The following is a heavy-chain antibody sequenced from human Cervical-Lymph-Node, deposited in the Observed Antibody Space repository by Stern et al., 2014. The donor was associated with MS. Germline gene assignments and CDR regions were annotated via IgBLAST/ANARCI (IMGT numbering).Heavy chain of an antibody. J-gene: IGHJ5*02. Sequence: VQLEESGGGVVQPGTSLRLSCAASRFTFDNYGMHWVRQAPGKGLAWVALISDDGSNKHYADSVKGRFTISRDNSNNTLFLQMNSLRAEDTAVYYCAKHRGEDWNYAFWFDPWGQGTLVTVSS. D-gene: IGHD1-7*01. CDR3: AKHRGEDWNYAFWFDP. V-gene: IGHV3-30*18. CDR1: RFTFDNYG. CDR2: ISDDGSNK.